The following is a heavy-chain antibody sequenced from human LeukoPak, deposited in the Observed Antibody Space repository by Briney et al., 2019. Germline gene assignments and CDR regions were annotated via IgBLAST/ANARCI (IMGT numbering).Heavy chain of an antibody. V-gene: IGHV4-31*03. CDR1: GGSISSGGYY. J-gene: IGHJ3*02. CDR3: ARDLGTDPDAFDI. D-gene: IGHD7-27*01. Sequence: PSETLSLTCTVSGGSISSGGYYWSWIRQHPGKGLEWIGYIYYSGSTYYNPSLKSRVTISVDTSKNQFSPKLSSVTAADTAVYYCARDLGTDPDAFDIWGQGTMVTVSS. CDR2: IYYSGST.